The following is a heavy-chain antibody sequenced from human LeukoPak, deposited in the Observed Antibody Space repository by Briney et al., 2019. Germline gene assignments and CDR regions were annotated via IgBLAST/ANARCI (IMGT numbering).Heavy chain of an antibody. CDR3: ARGVIGYFDSRGSDY. Sequence: SQTLSLTCSVSGGSISSGDYYWSWIRQPPGKGLEWIGYIYYSGSTYYNPSLKSRVTISVDTSKNQFSLKLSSVTAADTAVYYCARGVIGYFDSRGSDYWGQGTLVTVSS. D-gene: IGHD3-22*01. CDR2: IYYSGST. CDR1: GGSISSGDYY. J-gene: IGHJ4*02. V-gene: IGHV4-30-4*01.